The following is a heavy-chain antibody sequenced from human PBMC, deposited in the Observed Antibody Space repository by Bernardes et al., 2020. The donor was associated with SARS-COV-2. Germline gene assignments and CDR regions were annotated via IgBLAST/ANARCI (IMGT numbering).Heavy chain of an antibody. CDR2: INRGGST. V-gene: IGHV4-34*01. CDR1: GGSFSDYY. CDR3: ARGHKSGGLLLRLKRNNPKTTPTFDS. Sequence: SETLSLTCAVYGGSFSDYYWSWIRQPPGKGLEWIGEINRGGSTNYNPSLKSRVTISVDTSKNQFSLKLNSVTATDTAVYFCARGHKSGGLLLRLKRNNPKTTPTFDSWGQGTLVTVSS. J-gene: IGHJ4*02. D-gene: IGHD2-15*01.